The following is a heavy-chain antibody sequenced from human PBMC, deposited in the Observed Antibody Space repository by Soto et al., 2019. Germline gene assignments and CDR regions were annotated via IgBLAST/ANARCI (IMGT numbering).Heavy chain of an antibody. V-gene: IGHV4-34*01. D-gene: IGHD2-15*01. CDR2: INHSGST. CDR3: ARGRFCSGGSCYRYMDV. CDR1: GGSFSGYY. Sequence: SETLSLTCAVYGGSFSGYYWSWVRQPPGKGLEWIGEINHSGSTNYNPSLKSRVTISVDTSKNQFSLKLSSVTAADTAVYYCARGRFCSGGSCYRYMDVWGKGTTVTVSS. J-gene: IGHJ6*03.